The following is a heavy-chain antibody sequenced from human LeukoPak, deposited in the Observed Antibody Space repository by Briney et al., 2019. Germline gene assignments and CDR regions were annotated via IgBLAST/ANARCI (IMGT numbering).Heavy chain of an antibody. D-gene: IGHD4-17*01. V-gene: IGHV3-48*01. Sequence: QSGGSLRLSCAASGFTFNTYSMNWVRQAPGKGLEWVSYISDSSGTIYYADPVKGRFTISRDNAKNSLYLQMNSLRAEDTAVYYCARGPYGDYVDALDYWGQGTLVTVSS. CDR2: ISDSSGTI. J-gene: IGHJ4*02. CDR1: GFTFNTYS. CDR3: ARGPYGDYVDALDY.